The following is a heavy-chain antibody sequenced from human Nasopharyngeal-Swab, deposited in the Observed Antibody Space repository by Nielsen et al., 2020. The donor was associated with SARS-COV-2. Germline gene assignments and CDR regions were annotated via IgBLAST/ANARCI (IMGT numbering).Heavy chain of an antibody. D-gene: IGHD2-21*02. J-gene: IGHJ3*02. V-gene: IGHV1-2*02. CDR2: INPNSGGT. Sequence: VRQAPGQGLEWMGWINPNSGGTNYAQKFQGGVTMTRDTSISTAYMELSRLRSDDTAVYYCARSHIVVVTDAFDIWGQGTMVTVSS. CDR3: ARSHIVVVTDAFDI.